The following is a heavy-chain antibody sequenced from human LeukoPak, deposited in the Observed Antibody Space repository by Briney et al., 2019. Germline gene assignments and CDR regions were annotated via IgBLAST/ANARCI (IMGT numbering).Heavy chain of an antibody. CDR1: TLILSDHG. CDR2: VSDDGRDK. J-gene: IGHJ1*01. CDR3: ATDAAFYYGSGRFQH. V-gene: IGHV3-30*03. D-gene: IGHD3-10*01. Sequence: PGGSLRLSCVGSTLILSDHGLHWVRQAPGRGLQWVAVVSDDGRDKNYADSVRGRFTISRDNSKNMVYLQMTSLRVDDTAVYYCATDAAFYYGSGRFQHWGQGTLVTVSS.